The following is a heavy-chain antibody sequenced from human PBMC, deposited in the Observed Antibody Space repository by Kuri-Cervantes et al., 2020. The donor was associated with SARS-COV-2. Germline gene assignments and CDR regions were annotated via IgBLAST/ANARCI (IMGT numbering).Heavy chain of an antibody. CDR2: IRYDGSNK. D-gene: IGHD2-2*01. CDR3: AKVEGYCSSTSCNYYYYYMDV. CDR1: GFLFSASA. V-gene: IGHV3-30*02. J-gene: IGHJ6*03. Sequence: GESLKISCEVSGFLFSASAIHWVRQAPGKGLEWAAFIRYDGSNKYYADSVKGRFTISRDNSKNTLYLQMNSLRAEDTAVYYCAKVEGYCSSTSCNYYYYYMDVWGKGTTVTVSS.